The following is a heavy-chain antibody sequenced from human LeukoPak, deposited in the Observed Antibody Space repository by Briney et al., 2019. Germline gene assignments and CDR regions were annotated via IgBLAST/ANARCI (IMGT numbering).Heavy chain of an antibody. CDR3: AKGYGSEHSYYYYYMDV. D-gene: IGHD3-10*01. V-gene: IGHV3-30*02. Sequence: GGSLRLSCAASGFTFSSYGMHWVRQAPGKGLEWVAFIRYDGSTKYYADSVKGRFTISRDNSKNTLYLQMSSLRAEDTAVYYCAKGYGSEHSYYYYYMDVWGKGTTVTISS. J-gene: IGHJ6*03. CDR2: IRYDGSTK. CDR1: GFTFSSYG.